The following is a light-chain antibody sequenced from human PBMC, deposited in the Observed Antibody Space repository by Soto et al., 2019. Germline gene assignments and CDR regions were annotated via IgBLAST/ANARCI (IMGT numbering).Light chain of an antibody. CDR2: SDT. J-gene: IGLJ1*01. Sequence: QPVLTQSPSASGTPGQRVTMSCSGGSSNIGSNTVSWYQHLPGTAPQLLIYSDTQRASGVADRFSGSKSGTSASLAISGLQSDDEADYYCAAWDDRLNGALFGTGTKVTVL. CDR1: SSNIGSNT. CDR3: AAWDDRLNGAL. V-gene: IGLV1-44*01.